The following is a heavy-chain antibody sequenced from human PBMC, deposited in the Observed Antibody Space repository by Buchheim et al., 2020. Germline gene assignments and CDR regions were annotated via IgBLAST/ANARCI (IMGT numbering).Heavy chain of an antibody. D-gene: IGHD2-15*01. V-gene: IGHV3-21*01. CDR2: INSNSYYI. Sequence: EVQLVESGGGLVKPGGSLRLSCAASGFTFSYYSMNWVRQAPGKGLEWVSSINSNSYYIYYADSVKGRFTMSRDNAKNSLYLQMNSLRTDDTAIYYCAKGLCSGDTCYYAMDVWGQGTT. J-gene: IGHJ6*02. CDR1: GFTFSYYS. CDR3: AKGLCSGDTCYYAMDV.